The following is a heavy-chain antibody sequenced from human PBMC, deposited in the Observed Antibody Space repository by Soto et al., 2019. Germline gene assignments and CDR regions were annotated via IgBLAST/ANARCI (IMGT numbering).Heavy chain of an antibody. Sequence: GGSLPLSCGGYGFTFSKYAIHWVRQAPGKGLEWVAVVSYDGRNKYYADSVKGRFSISGDNSKNMLFLEMNSLKTEDTAVYYCARDRGGSSFFDCWGQGALVTVSS. V-gene: IGHV3-30*04. CDR2: VSYDGRNK. D-gene: IGHD3-16*01. CDR1: GFTFSKYA. J-gene: IGHJ4*02. CDR3: ARDRGGSSFFDC.